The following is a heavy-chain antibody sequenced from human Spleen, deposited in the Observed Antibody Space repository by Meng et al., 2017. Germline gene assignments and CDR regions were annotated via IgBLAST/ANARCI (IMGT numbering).Heavy chain of an antibody. CDR1: VGLISSVIYY. CDR3: ARDRGSYYGGWFDP. V-gene: IGHV4-31*03. CDR2: IYYSGST. D-gene: IGHD1-26*01. Sequence: PRQEGGAVSVKPSRSMSVSCTVCVGLISSVIYYWCWIRKTAGKGLEWIGYIYYSGSTYYNPSLKSRVTISVDTSKNQFSLKLSSVTAADTAVYYCARDRGSYYGGWFDPWGQGTLVTVSS. J-gene: IGHJ5*02.